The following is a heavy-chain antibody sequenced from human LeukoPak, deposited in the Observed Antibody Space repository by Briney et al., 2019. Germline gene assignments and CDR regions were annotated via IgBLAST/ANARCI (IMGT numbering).Heavy chain of an antibody. V-gene: IGHV1-69*13. CDR2: IIPIFGTA. J-gene: IGHJ3*02. CDR1: GGTFSSYA. Sequence: GASVKVSCKASGGTFSSYAISWVRQAPGQGLEWMGGIIPIFGTANYAQKFQGRVTITADESTSTAYMELSSLRSEDTAVYYCAYSGSYLDAFDIWGQGTMVTVS. D-gene: IGHD1-26*01. CDR3: AYSGSYLDAFDI.